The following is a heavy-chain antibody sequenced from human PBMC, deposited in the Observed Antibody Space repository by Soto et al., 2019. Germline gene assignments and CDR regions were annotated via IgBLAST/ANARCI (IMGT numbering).Heavy chain of an antibody. V-gene: IGHV6-1*01. D-gene: IGHD5-12*01. CDR2: TYYRSKWYN. Sequence: KQSQTLSLTCAISGDSVSSNSAAWNWIRQSPSRGLEWLGRTYYRSKWYNDYAVSVKSRITINPDTSKNQFSLQLNSVTPEDTAVYYCARDREGYSGYEGSFNIYYYYGMDVWGQGTTVTVSS. J-gene: IGHJ6*02. CDR3: ARDREGYSGYEGSFNIYYYYGMDV. CDR1: GDSVSSNSAA.